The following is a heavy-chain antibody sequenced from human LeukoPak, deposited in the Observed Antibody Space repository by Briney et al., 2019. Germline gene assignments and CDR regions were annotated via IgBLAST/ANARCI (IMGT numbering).Heavy chain of an antibody. J-gene: IGHJ6*03. CDR2: IYYRGST. CDR3: ARGARLSPYYYYRDF. Sequence: SDSLSLTRTVSGDPFSRGSYLGRSIRQPAGKGLEWVGSIYYRGSTNYTRSRNHRVTILVHTCKNQFSLKLSSVTAADTAVYYCARGARLSPYYYYRDFWCK. V-gene: IGHV4-61*10. CDR1: GDPFSRGSYL. D-gene: IGHD5-12*01.